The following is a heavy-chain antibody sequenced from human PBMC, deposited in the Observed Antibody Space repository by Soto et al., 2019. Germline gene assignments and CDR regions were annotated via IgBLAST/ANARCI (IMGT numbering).Heavy chain of an antibody. J-gene: IGHJ3*01. CDR3: ARDLRGHYGP. CDR2: VSGSSSYI. V-gene: IGHV3-21*06. D-gene: IGHD4-17*01. CDR1: GFNFRNFN. Sequence: PRGSLRLSCEGSGFNFRNFNMIWVRQAPGKGLEWVSSVSGSSSYIYYADSVKGRFTVSRDNANNLVFLQMNGLRPEDTAMYYCARDLRGHYGPWGQGTMVTVSS.